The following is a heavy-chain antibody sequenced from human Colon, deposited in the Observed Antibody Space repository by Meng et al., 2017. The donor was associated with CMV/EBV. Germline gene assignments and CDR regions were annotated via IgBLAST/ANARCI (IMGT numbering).Heavy chain of an antibody. Sequence: SETLSLTCTVSGGSFSNYQWHWIRQPPGTGLEWIVYIYFSGNPNYNPSLQSRVTMSVDTSKNQFSLRLQSVTAADTALYYCARGDCSGGGCYYFDSWGQGTLVTVSS. J-gene: IGHJ4*02. D-gene: IGHD2-15*01. CDR1: GGSFSNYQ. V-gene: IGHV4-59*01. CDR3: ARGDCSGGGCYYFDS. CDR2: IYFSGNP.